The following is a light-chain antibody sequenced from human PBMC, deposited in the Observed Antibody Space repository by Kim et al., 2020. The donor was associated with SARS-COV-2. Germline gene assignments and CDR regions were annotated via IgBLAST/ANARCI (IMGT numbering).Light chain of an antibody. J-gene: IGLJ2*01. Sequence: PERSTPLPCTGTNNDVGGYKFVSWSQQHPGKVPKLIIYDVKTRASGVPDRFSASKSGNTASLTISGLQPDDEADYYCSSYAGRSVVFGGGTQLTVL. CDR1: NNDVGGYKF. CDR3: SSYAGRSVV. CDR2: DVK. V-gene: IGLV2-11*03.